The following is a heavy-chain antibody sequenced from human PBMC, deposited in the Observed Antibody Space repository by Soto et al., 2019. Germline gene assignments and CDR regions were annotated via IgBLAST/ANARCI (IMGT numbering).Heavy chain of an antibody. V-gene: IGHV1-69*13. D-gene: IGHD3-22*01. CDR2: IIPIFGTA. CDR3: ARTFIDSSGYKHHDAFDI. Sequence: SVKVSCKASGGTFSSYAISWVRQAPGQGLEWMGGIIPIFGTANYAQKFQGRVTITADESTSTAYMELSSLRSEDTAVYYCARTFIDSSGYKHHDAFDIRGQGTMVTVSS. CDR1: GGTFSSYA. J-gene: IGHJ3*02.